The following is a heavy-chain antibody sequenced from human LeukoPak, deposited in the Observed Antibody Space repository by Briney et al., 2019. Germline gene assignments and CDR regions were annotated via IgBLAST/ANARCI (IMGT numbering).Heavy chain of an antibody. V-gene: IGHV4-4*09. CDR2: IYPSGNS. CDR3: TRRTCIAAGVYNIDF. CDR1: GGSISGYY. D-gene: IGHD6-25*01. J-gene: IGHJ4*02. Sequence: SETLSLTCTVSGGSISGYYWNWIRQPPGKGLEWLGYIYPSGNSDYNPSLKSRVSMSVDTSKKQISLRLSSVTAADTAVYYCTRRTCIAAGVYNIDFWGQGTLVTVSS.